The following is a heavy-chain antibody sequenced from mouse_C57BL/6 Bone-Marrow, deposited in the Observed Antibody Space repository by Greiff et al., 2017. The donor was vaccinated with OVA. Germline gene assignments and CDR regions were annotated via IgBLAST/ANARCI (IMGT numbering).Heavy chain of an antibody. J-gene: IGHJ3*01. V-gene: IGHV14-4*01. Sequence: EVKLVESGAELVRPGASVKLSCTASGFNIKDDYMHWVKQRPEQGLEWIGWIDPENGDTEYASKFQGKATITADTSSNTAYLQLSSLTSEDTAVYYCTTGFAYWGQGTLVTVSA. CDR2: IDPENGDT. CDR1: GFNIKDDY. CDR3: TTGFAY.